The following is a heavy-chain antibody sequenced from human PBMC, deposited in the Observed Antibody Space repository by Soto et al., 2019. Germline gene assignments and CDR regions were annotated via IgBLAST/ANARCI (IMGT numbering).Heavy chain of an antibody. CDR2: IFHSRNT. V-gene: IGHV4-39*01. CDR1: GSSISGTGYF. D-gene: IGHD5-12*01. CDR3: ARHSAGGAATMGPYDY. J-gene: IGHJ4*02. Sequence: QLQLQESGPGLVRPSETLSLTCTVSGSSISGTGYFWGWIRQPPGKGLEWIGSIFHSRNTYYNPSLQSRVTVSVDTSRNQFSLNRSTVPAADTAVYHCARHSAGGAATMGPYDYWGQGTLVTVSS.